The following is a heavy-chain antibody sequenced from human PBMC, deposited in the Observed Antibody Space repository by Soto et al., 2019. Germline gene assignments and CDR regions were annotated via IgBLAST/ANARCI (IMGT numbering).Heavy chain of an antibody. CDR2: IHYSGST. Sequence: QVRLQESGPGLVEPSQTLSLTCTVSGGSISGEGYYWSWIRQYSGRGLEWIGYIHYSGSTYYNPSLKSRVIISVDTSKTQFFLNLSSVTAADTAVYYCARAWTATAGWANWFDRWGQGTLVTVSS. D-gene: IGHD6-13*01. CDR3: ARAWTATAGWANWFDR. V-gene: IGHV4-31*03. CDR1: GGSISGEGYY. J-gene: IGHJ5*02.